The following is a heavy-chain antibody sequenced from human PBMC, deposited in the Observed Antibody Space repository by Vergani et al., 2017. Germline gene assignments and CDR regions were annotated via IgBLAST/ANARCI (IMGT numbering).Heavy chain of an antibody. CDR1: GFTFSSYA. Sequence: EVQLLESGGGLVQPGGSLRLSCAASGFTFSSYAMSWVRQAPGKGLEWVSVISGSGVSTYYADSVKGRFTIYRDNSKNTLFLQMNSLRTEDTAVYYCATKSXGTPGCQIGYFREWGQGTLVTVSS. CDR2: ISGSGVST. D-gene: IGHD1-1*01. CDR3: ATKSXGTPGCQIGYFRE. J-gene: IGHJ1*01. V-gene: IGHV3-23*01.